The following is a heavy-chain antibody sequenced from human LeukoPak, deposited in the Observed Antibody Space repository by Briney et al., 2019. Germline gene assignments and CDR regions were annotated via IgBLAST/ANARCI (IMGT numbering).Heavy chain of an antibody. V-gene: IGHV1-18*01. J-gene: IGHJ4*02. D-gene: IGHD6-19*01. CDR3: ARGFPSGKQWLTN. CDR2: ISAYSNNT. Sequence: ASVKVSCEASGFILSNYGINWVRQAPGQGLEWMGWISAYSNNTNHAQNLQGRVTMSTDTSTNTAYMELRSLRSDDTAVYYCARGFPSGKQWLTNWGQGTLVTVSS. CDR1: GFILSNYG.